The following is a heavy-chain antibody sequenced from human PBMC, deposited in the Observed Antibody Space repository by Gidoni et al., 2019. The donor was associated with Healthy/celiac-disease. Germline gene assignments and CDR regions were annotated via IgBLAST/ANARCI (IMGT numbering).Heavy chain of an antibody. V-gene: IGHV3-53*01. CDR1: GFPVSSHY. CDR2: IDSGGST. D-gene: IGHD4-17*01. J-gene: IGHJ3*02. Sequence: EVQLVESGGGLIQPGGSLRLSCAASGFPVSSHYMSWVRQAPGKGLEWVSVIDSGGSTYYADSVKGRFTISRDNSKNTLYLQMNSLRAEDTAVYYCARDGRRYGGNSLFAFDIWGQGTMVTVSS. CDR3: ARDGRRYGGNSLFAFDI.